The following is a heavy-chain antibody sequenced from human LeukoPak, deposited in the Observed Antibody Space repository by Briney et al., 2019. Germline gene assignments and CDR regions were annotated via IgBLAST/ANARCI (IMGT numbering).Heavy chain of an antibody. CDR3: ASQMAATSH. Sequence: GGSLRLSCAASGFAFTNFAMSWVRQAPGKGLEWVSALSGSGNATYYADFVRGRFTISRDNSKNILYLQMNSLLAEDTAVYFCASQMAATSHWGQGILVTVSS. CDR2: LSGSGNAT. CDR1: GFAFTNFA. V-gene: IGHV3-23*01. D-gene: IGHD5-24*01. J-gene: IGHJ4*02.